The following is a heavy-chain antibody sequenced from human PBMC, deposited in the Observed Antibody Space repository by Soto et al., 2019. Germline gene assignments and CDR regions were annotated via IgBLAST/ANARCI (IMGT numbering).Heavy chain of an antibody. CDR2: IWYDGSNK. D-gene: IGHD3-22*01. J-gene: IGHJ4*02. CDR3: ARDPYYYDSSGYYGY. Sequence: GESLRLSCAASGFTFSSYGMHWVRQAPGKGLEWVAVIWYDGSNKYYADSVKGRFTISRDNSKNTLYLQMNSLRAEDTAVYYCARDPYYYDSSGYYGYWGQGTLVTVSS. V-gene: IGHV3-33*01. CDR1: GFTFSSYG.